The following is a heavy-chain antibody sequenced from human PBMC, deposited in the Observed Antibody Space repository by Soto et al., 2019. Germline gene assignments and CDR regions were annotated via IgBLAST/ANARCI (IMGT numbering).Heavy chain of an antibody. D-gene: IGHD2-2*02. CDR2: ISPDTGNT. V-gene: IGHV1-18*01. J-gene: IGHJ3*02. CDR1: GYCFTIYG. CDR3: AREGTIRTDAFDI. Sequence: ASVKVCCKASGYCFTIYGISWVRQAPGQGLEWMGWISPDTGNTNYAQKVQHRVTMTTDTPTTTAYMELRNLTSDDTALYFCAREGTIRTDAFDIWGQGTMVTVSS.